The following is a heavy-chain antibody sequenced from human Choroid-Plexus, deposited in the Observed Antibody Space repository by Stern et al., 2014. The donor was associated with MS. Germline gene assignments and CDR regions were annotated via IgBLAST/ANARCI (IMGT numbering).Heavy chain of an antibody. J-gene: IGHJ5*02. CDR2: VSHDGSYK. CDR1: GFTFGSCA. D-gene: IGHD2/OR15-2a*01. CDR3: AKDRQYLTYFFDH. Sequence: VQLLESGGGVVQPGRPLRLSCVASGFTFGSCAMHWVRQAPGKGLEWVGGVSHDGSYKYYADPVKGRFTISRDNSQNTLYMQMSSLRPEDTAVYYCAKDRQYLTYFFDHWGQGSLVTFSS. V-gene: IGHV3-30*18.